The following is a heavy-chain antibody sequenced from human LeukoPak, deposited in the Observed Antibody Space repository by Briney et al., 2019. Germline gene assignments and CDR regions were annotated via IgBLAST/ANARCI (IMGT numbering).Heavy chain of an antibody. CDR2: IYYSGST. D-gene: IGHD3-22*01. CDR3: ARAGDSSGSPYYYYGMDV. Sequence: SETLSLTGSVSGGSISSYYWSWIRQPPGKGLEWIGYIYYSGSTTYNPSLKSRVTISVDTSKNQFSLKLSSVTAADTAVYYCARAGDSSGSPYYYYGMDVWGQGTTVTVSS. V-gene: IGHV4-59*01. CDR1: GGSISSYY. J-gene: IGHJ6*02.